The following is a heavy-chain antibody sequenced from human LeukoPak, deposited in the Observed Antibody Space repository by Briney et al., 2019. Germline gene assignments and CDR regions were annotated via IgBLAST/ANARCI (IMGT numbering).Heavy chain of an antibody. Sequence: SETLSLTCNVSGASITSYFSSWIRQPPGKGLEWIGYSLDSGSPNYNPSLKSRVTISVDTSKNQFSLKLSSVTAADTAVYYCAREGLGAANVDYWGQGTLVTVSS. J-gene: IGHJ4*02. CDR1: GASITSYF. CDR3: AREGLGAANVDY. D-gene: IGHD2-15*01. CDR2: SLDSGSP. V-gene: IGHV4-59*12.